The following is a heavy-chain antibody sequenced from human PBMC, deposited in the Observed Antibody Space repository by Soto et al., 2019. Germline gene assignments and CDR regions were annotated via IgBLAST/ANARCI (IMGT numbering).Heavy chain of an antibody. Sequence: EVQMVESGGGLVKPGGSLRLSCAASGFTFRNAWMSWVRQAPGKGLEWVGRIKSKSDGGATDYGAPVKGRFTISRDDSKSTLYLQMNSLKTEDTAVYYCTTEKYYGSGVRLDDWGQGTLVTVSS. J-gene: IGHJ4*02. CDR2: IKSKSDGGAT. D-gene: IGHD3-10*01. CDR3: TTEKYYGSGVRLDD. V-gene: IGHV3-15*01. CDR1: GFTFRNAW.